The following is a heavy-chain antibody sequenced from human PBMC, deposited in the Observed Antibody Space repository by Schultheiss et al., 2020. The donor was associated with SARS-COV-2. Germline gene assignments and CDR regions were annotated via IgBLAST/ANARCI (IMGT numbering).Heavy chain of an antibody. CDR3: ARDAHPAYDFWSGYWTYYGMDV. J-gene: IGHJ6*02. CDR2: IWYDGSNK. D-gene: IGHD3-3*01. V-gene: IGHV3-33*01. Sequence: GGSLRLSCAASGFTFSSYGMHWVRQAPGKGLEWVAVIWYDGSNKYYADSVKGRFTISRDNSKNTLYLQMNSLRAEDTAVYYCARDAHPAYDFWSGYWTYYGMDVWGQGTTVTVSS. CDR1: GFTFSSYG.